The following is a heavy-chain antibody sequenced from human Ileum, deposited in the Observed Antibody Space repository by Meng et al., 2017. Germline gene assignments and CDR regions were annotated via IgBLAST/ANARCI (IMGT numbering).Heavy chain of an antibody. D-gene: IGHD6-6*01. V-gene: IGHV4-34*01. Sequence: VPVQQCGEWRMTPSAPCFLAFACSGYSRRSGYCCSLILQPPCRGLEWIGAINHSGTTNYNPSLKSRVTIAVDESKNHFSLKLSSATAADTAVYYCARQYSSYWGFDYWGQGTLVTVSS. CDR1: GYSRRSGYC. J-gene: IGHJ4*02. CDR2: INHSGTT. CDR3: ARQYSSYWGFDY.